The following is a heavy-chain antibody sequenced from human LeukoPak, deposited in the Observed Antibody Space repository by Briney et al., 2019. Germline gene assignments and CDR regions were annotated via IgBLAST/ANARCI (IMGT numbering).Heavy chain of an antibody. D-gene: IGHD3-22*01. V-gene: IGHV3-23*01. Sequence: GGSLRLSCAASGFTFSSYAMSWVRQAPGGGLEWVSAISGSGGSTYYADSVKGRFTISRDNSKNTLDLQMNSLRAEDTAVYYCARKSSGPFDYWGQGTLVTVSS. CDR2: ISGSGGST. J-gene: IGHJ4*02. CDR1: GFTFSSYA. CDR3: ARKSSGPFDY.